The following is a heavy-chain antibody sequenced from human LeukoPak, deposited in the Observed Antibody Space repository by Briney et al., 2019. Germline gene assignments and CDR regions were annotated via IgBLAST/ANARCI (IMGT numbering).Heavy chain of an antibody. V-gene: IGHV1-2*02. CDR2: INPNSGGT. J-gene: IGHJ5*02. Sequence: ASVKVSCKASGYTFTGYYMHWVRQAPGQGLEWMGWINPNSGGTNYAQKFQGRVTMTRDTSISTACMELSRLRSDDTAVYYCARGSIVVVPAAIGWFDPWGQGTLVTVSS. CDR1: GYTFTGYY. CDR3: ARGSIVVVPAAIGWFDP. D-gene: IGHD2-2*02.